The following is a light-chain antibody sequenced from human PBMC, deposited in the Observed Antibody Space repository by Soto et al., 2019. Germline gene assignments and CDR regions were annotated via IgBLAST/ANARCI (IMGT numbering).Light chain of an antibody. Sequence: DIQMTQSPSTLSASVGDRVSITCRASQSIERYLAWYQQKPGKAPNLLIYDASSLERGVPSRFSGSGSGTEFTLTISSLQPDDCASYYCQQFKSSTWTFGQGTKVEIK. V-gene: IGKV1-5*01. CDR1: QSIERY. J-gene: IGKJ1*01. CDR3: QQFKSSTWT. CDR2: DAS.